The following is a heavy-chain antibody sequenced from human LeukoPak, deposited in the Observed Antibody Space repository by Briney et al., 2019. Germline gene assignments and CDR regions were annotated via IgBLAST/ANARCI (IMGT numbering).Heavy chain of an antibody. CDR2: MNPNSGNT. CDR1: GYTFTSYD. V-gene: IGHV1-8*01. Sequence: ASVKVSCKASGYTFTSYDINWVRQATGQGLEWMGWMNPNSGNTGYAQKFQGRVTMTRNTSISTACMELSSLRSEDTAVYYCALSRGWFGEYKFDPWGQGTLVTVSS. J-gene: IGHJ5*02. D-gene: IGHD3-10*01. CDR3: ALSRGWFGEYKFDP.